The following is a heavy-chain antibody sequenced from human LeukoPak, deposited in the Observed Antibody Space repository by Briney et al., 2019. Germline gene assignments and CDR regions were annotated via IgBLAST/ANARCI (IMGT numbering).Heavy chain of an antibody. D-gene: IGHD1-26*01. Sequence: PSETLSLTCTVSGYSISSGYYWGWIRQPPGKGLEWIGSIYHSGSTYYNPSLKSRVTISVDTSKNQFSLKLSSVTAADTAVYYCARDGNSGSYRAKRYDAFDIWGQGTMVTVSS. CDR1: GYSISSGYY. CDR3: ARDGNSGSYRAKRYDAFDI. CDR2: IYHSGST. J-gene: IGHJ3*02. V-gene: IGHV4-38-2*02.